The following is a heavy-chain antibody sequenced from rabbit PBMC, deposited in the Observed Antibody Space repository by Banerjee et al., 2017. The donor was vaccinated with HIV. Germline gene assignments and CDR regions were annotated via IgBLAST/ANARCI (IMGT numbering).Heavy chain of an antibody. V-gene: IGHV1S47*01. D-gene: IGHD4-1*01. CDR2: IYRSNGDK. CDR3: ARDLAGVIGWNFSL. J-gene: IGHJ4*01. Sequence: QEQLVESGGGLVQPEGSLTLTCKASGSDISSNAMCWVRQAPGKGLELIACIYRSNGDKWYASWKKSRFTSTRCTSLITVDLYMTSLTASDTATDVGARDLAGVIGWNFSLWGQGPLVTVS. CDR1: GSDISSNA.